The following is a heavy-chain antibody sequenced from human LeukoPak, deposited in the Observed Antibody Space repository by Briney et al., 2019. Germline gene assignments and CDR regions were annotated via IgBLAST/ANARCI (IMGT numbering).Heavy chain of an antibody. V-gene: IGHV3-43*02. D-gene: IGHD5-18*01. CDR3: AKTRAIQLWLRRPGELDY. CDR1: GFTFDDYA. CDR2: ISGDGGST. J-gene: IGHJ4*02. Sequence: GGSLRLSCAASGFTFDDYAMHWVRQAPGKGLEWVSLISGDGGSTYYADSVKGRFTISRDNSKNSLYLQMNSLRTEDTALYYCAKTRAIQLWLRRPGELDYWGQGTLVTVSS.